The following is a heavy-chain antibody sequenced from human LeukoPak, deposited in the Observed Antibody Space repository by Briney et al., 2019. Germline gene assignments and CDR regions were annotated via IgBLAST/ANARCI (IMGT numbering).Heavy chain of an antibody. Sequence: GGSLRLSCSASGFTFSNYAMNWVRQAPGRGLEWVAAISFDGRNKFYADAVKGRFTISRDNSKNTLYLQMNSLRAEDTAVFYCARGNFRRDGYNFDYWGQGTLVTVSS. J-gene: IGHJ4*02. D-gene: IGHD5-24*01. CDR3: ARGNFRRDGYNFDY. CDR2: ISFDGRNK. V-gene: IGHV3-30*04. CDR1: GFTFSNYA.